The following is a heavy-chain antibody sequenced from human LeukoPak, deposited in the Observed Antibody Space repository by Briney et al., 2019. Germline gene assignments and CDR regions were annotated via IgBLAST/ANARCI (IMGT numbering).Heavy chain of an antibody. J-gene: IGHJ5*02. D-gene: IGHD1-1*01. CDR1: GFTFSGYS. CDR3: AKGTTWGLNWFDP. V-gene: IGHV3-23*01. Sequence: GGSLRLSCAASGFTFSGYSMNWVRQAPGKGLEWVSTISGSGGSTYYADSVKGRFTISRDNSKNTLYLQMNSLRAEDTAVYYCAKGTTWGLNWFDPWGQGTLVTVSS. CDR2: ISGSGGST.